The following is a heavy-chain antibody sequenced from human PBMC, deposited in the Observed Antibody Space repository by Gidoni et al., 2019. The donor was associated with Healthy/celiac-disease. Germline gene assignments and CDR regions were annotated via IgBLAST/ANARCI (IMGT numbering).Heavy chain of an antibody. CDR3: ARDGRSDYGDYDYYYYGMDV. J-gene: IGHJ6*02. V-gene: IGHV3-30-3*01. CDR2: ISYDGSNK. CDR1: GFTFSRSA. Sequence: QVQLVESGGGVVQPGRSLRLSCAASGFTFSRSAIHWVRQAPGKGLEWVAVISYDGSNKYYADSVKGRFTISRDNSKNTLYLQMNSLRAEDTAVYYCARDGRSDYGDYDYYYYGMDVWGQGTTVTVSS. D-gene: IGHD4-17*01.